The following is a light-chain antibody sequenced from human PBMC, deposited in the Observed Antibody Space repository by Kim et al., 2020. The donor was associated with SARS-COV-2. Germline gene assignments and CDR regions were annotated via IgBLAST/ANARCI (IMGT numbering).Light chain of an antibody. CDR1: QDISSS. CDR3: QKYDSAPWT. Sequence: ASVGDRVTLTCRASQDISSSLAWYQQRPGKGPHLLIYAASTLQSGVPSRFSGSGSGTDFTLTISSLQPEDVSTYYCQKYDSAPWTFGPGTRVDIK. V-gene: IGKV1-27*01. J-gene: IGKJ1*01. CDR2: AAS.